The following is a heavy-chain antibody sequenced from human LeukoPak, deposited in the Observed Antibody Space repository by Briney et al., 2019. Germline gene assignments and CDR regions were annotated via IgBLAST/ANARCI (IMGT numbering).Heavy chain of an antibody. CDR1: GFTFSEHS. CDR2: IKREGSNT. CDR3: AKGGYASCFDP. V-gene: IGHV3-23*05. J-gene: IGHJ5*02. Sequence: GGSLRLSCVASGFTFSEHSMSWVRQAPGKGLEWVSTIKREGSNTYYTDSVEGRFTISRDNSKNTLYLEMNTLRAEDTAVYYCAKGGYASCFDPWGPRTQVTVSS. D-gene: IGHD2-15*01.